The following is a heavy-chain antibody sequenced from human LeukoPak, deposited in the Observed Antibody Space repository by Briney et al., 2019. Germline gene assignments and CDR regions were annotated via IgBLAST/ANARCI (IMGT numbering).Heavy chain of an antibody. V-gene: IGHV3-7*03. Sequence: GGSLRLSCAASGFTFSSYSMNWVRQAPGKGLEWVATIKEDGSERYYVDSVKGRFTISRDNAKNTLYLQMNSLRAEDTAVYYCAKERWLQLFDYWGQGTLVTVSS. CDR3: AKERWLQLFDY. D-gene: IGHD5-24*01. CDR2: IKEDGSER. J-gene: IGHJ4*02. CDR1: GFTFSSYS.